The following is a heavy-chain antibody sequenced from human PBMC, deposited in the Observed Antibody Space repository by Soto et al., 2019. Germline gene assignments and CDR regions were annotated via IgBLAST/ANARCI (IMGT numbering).Heavy chain of an antibody. J-gene: IGHJ6*02. V-gene: IGHV3-7*03. Sequence: SGGSLILSGASSGFTFSSYWMSWVRQAPGKGLEWVANIKTDGSEKYYMDSVRGRFTISRDNARNFFFLQMNSLTGADTAVYYCTRDGSPFALDVWGLGTSVNVSS. CDR2: IKTDGSEK. CDR3: TRDGSPFALDV. CDR1: GFTFSSYW.